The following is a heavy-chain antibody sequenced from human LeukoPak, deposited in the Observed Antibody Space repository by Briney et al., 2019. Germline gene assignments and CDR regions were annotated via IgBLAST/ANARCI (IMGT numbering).Heavy chain of an antibody. CDR2: IYYSGST. D-gene: IGHD6-13*01. CDR1: GGSISSSSYY. J-gene: IGHJ4*02. CDR3: ARERYSSSWYRDY. V-gene: IGHV4-39*07. Sequence: SETLSLTCTVSGGSISSSSYYWGWIRQPPGKGLEWIGSIYYSGSTYYNPSLKSRVTISVDTSKNQFSLKLSSVTAADTAVYYCARERYSSSWYRDYWGRGTLVTVSS.